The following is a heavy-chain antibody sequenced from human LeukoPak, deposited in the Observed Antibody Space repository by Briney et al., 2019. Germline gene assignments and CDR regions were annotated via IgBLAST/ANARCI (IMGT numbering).Heavy chain of an antibody. CDR3: ARVVKSGRSYYFDY. D-gene: IGHD3-3*01. Sequence: PGGSLRLSCAASGFTFSSYWMHWVRQAPGKGLVWVSRINSDGSSTSYADSVKGRFTISRENAKNFLYLQMNSLRAGDTAVYYCARVVKSGRSYYFDYWGQGTLVTVSS. J-gene: IGHJ4*02. CDR2: INSDGSST. CDR1: GFTFSSYW. V-gene: IGHV3-74*01.